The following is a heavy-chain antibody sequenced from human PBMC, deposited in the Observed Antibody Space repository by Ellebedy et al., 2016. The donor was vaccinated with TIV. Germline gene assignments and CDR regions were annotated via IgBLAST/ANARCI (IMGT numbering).Heavy chain of an antibody. J-gene: IGHJ3*02. CDR1: GFTFNHYA. D-gene: IGHD2-15*01. V-gene: IGHV3-30*04. CDR3: ARDGRGGEDDALDI. Sequence: GESLKISCVGPGFTFNHYAMHWVRQAPGEGLEWVAFISPDGTKAIYADSVEGRFTVSSDSVKDTMYLQIDTLRTEDTAVYRCARDGRGGEDDALDIWGQGTMVIVSS. CDR2: ISPDGTKA.